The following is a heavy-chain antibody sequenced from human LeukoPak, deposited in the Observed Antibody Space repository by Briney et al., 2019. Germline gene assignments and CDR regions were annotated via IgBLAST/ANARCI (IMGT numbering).Heavy chain of an antibody. Sequence: GGSLRLSCEASGFTFSSYAMHWVRQAPGKGLEWGAVISYDGSNKYYADSVKGRFTISRDNSKNTLYLQMNSLRAEDTAVYYCARGSILGIFDAFDIWGQGTMVTVSS. CDR1: GFTFSSYA. CDR3: ARGSILGIFDAFDI. J-gene: IGHJ3*02. CDR2: ISYDGSNK. V-gene: IGHV3-30*04. D-gene: IGHD7-27*01.